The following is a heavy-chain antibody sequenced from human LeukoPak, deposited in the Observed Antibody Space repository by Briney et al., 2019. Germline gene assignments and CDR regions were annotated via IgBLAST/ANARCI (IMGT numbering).Heavy chain of an antibody. V-gene: IGHV3-7*03. J-gene: IGHJ4*02. Sequence: GGSLRLSCAASGFTFSSYWMSWVRQAPGKGLEWVANIKQDGSEKYYVDSVKGRFTISRDNTKNSLYLQMNSLRAEDTAVYYCAKDLQSVYYYDSSGYWVFDYWGQGTLVTVSS. CDR3: AKDLQSVYYYDSSGYWVFDY. D-gene: IGHD3-22*01. CDR1: GFTFSSYW. CDR2: IKQDGSEK.